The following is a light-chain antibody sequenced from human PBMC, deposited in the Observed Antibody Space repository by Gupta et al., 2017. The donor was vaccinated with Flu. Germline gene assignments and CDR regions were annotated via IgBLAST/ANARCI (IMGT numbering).Light chain of an antibody. CDR2: AAS. CDR3: HHRSNWKM. V-gene: IGKV3-11*01. J-gene: IGKJ1*01. Sequence: VFTQSPDTLSLSPGERSTLSCRDSQSINNYIAWYQQRPGQAPRLIIYAASNRAGGTPPRFSGSGGGKDFTLTRSVREQQGSEIYYMHHRSNWKMFGQGTXVEIK. CDR1: QSINNY.